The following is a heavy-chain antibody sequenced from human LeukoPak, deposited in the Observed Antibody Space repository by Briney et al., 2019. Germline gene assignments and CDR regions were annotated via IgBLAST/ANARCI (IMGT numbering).Heavy chain of an antibody. V-gene: IGHV3-30*02. CDR3: AKRSAESSGYFDY. CDR2: IRYDGSDK. CDR1: GFTFSSYG. Sequence: GGSLRLSCAASGFTFSSYGMHWVRQAPGKGLVWVAFIRYDGSDKYYGDSVKGQFTISRDNSKNTLYLQMNSLRAEDTAVYYCAKRSAESSGYFDYWGQGTLVTVSS. J-gene: IGHJ4*02. D-gene: IGHD6-19*01.